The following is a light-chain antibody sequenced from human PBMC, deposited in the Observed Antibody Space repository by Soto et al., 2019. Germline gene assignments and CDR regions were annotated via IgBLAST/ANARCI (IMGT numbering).Light chain of an antibody. CDR2: GNN. V-gene: IGLV1-40*01. CDR3: SSYIRNTSLVI. CDR1: SSNIGAGYD. Sequence: QSALTQAPSVSGAPGQRVTISCTGSSSNIGAGYDVHWFQQFPGTAPRLLISGNNNRPSGVPDRFSGSHSGTSASLAIAGLQAGDEADYFCSSYIRNTSLVIFGGGTQLTVL. J-gene: IGLJ2*01.